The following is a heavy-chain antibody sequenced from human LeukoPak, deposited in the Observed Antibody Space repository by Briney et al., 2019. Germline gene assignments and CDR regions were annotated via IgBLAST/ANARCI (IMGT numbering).Heavy chain of an antibody. Sequence: GGSLRLSCAASGFTFSSYWMHWVRQAPGKGLVWVSRINSDGSSTSYADSVRSLFTISRDNAKTSLYLQMNSLRAEDTAVYYCVKYGGDLGVAFDCWGQGTLVTVSS. CDR3: VKYGGDLGVAFDC. CDR2: INSDGSST. D-gene: IGHD2-21*01. CDR1: GFTFSSYW. V-gene: IGHV3-74*01. J-gene: IGHJ4*02.